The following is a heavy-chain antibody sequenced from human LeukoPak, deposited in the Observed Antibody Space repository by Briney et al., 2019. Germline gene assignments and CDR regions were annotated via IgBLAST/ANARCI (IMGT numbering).Heavy chain of an antibody. CDR2: ISSSSSYI. Sequence: GGSLRLSCAASGFTFSSYSMNWVRQAPGKGLEWVSSISSSSSYIYYADSVKGRFTISRDNAKNSLYLQMNSLRAEDTAVYYCARDLGRYFDKRDDYWGQGTLVTVSS. CDR3: ARDLGRYFDKRDDY. D-gene: IGHD3-9*01. CDR1: GFTFSSYS. J-gene: IGHJ4*02. V-gene: IGHV3-21*01.